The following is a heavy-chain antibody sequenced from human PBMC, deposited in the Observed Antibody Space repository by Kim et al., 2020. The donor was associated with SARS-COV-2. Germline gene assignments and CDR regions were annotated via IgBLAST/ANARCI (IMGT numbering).Heavy chain of an antibody. CDR2: IYSGGST. J-gene: IGHJ6*02. CDR1: GFTVSSNY. V-gene: IGHV3-53*01. D-gene: IGHD1-26*01. CDR3: ARDVGKGKGAPLLTRHYGMDV. Sequence: GGSLRLSCAASGFTVSSNYMSWVRQAPGKGLEWVSVIYSGGSTYYADSVKGRFTISRDNSKNTLYLQMNTLRAGDTAVYYWARDVGKGKGAPLLTRHYGMDVWGQGTTVTVS.